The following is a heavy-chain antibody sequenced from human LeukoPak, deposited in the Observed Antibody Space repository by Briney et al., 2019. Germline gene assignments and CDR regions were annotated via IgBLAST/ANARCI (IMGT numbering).Heavy chain of an antibody. Sequence: ASVKVSCKAPGYTFTGYYMHWVRQAPGQGLEWMGWINPNSGGTNYAQKFQGRVTMTRDTSISTAYMELSRLRSDDTAVYYCARSNQIVVVPAAMNYWGQGTLVTVSS. CDR2: INPNSGGT. CDR1: GYTFTGYY. D-gene: IGHD2-2*01. J-gene: IGHJ4*02. V-gene: IGHV1-2*02. CDR3: ARSNQIVVVPAAMNY.